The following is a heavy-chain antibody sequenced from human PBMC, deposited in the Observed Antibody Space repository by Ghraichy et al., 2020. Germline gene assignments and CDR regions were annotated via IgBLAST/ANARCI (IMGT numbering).Heavy chain of an antibody. CDR2: ISHDGRVQ. CDR1: GFSFSNYG. Sequence: GGSLRLTCTASGFSFSNYGMHWVRQAPGKGPEWLGVISHDGRVQYYADSVKGRFTISRDNSKSTLYLQINNLRVEDTAVYFCAKEWSERVSDWYFVHWGQGTLVTVSS. D-gene: IGHD6-19*01. V-gene: IGHV3-30*18. J-gene: IGHJ4*02. CDR3: AKEWSERVSDWYFVH.